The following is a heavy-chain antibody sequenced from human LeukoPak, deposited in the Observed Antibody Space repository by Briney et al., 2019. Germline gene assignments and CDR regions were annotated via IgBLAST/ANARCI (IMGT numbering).Heavy chain of an antibody. CDR1: GFTFSSYW. CDR3: ATRAYYYYDSSGYYFDY. J-gene: IGHJ4*02. D-gene: IGHD3-22*01. Sequence: GGSLRLSCAASGFTFSSYWMHWVRQAQGKVLVLVSRINTDGSSTTYADSVKGRFTISRDNARNTLYLQMNSLRAEDTAVYYCATRAYYYYDSSGYYFDYWGQGTLVTVSS. V-gene: IGHV3-74*01. CDR2: INTDGSST.